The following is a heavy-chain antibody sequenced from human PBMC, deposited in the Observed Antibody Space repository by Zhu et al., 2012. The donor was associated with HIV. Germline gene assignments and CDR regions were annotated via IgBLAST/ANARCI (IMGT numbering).Heavy chain of an antibody. Sequence: EVQLMESGGGSVQPGGSLRLSCAASGFTFSTNWMHWVRQTPGKGLVWVSRISRDGSDTYYADSVKGRFTVSRDNAKNTLYLQMNSLRVEDTALYYCSREAVTAEFFDYWGQGXLVTVSS. CDR1: GFTFSTNW. D-gene: IGHD6-19*01. J-gene: IGHJ4*02. CDR2: ISRDGSDT. V-gene: IGHV3-74*01. CDR3: SREAVTAEFFDY.